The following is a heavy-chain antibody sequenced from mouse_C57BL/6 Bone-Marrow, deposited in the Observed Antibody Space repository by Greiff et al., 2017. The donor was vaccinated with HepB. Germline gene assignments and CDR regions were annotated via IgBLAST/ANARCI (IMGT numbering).Heavy chain of an antibody. J-gene: IGHJ2*01. D-gene: IGHD1-1*01. Sequence: VQLVESGPGLVAPSQSLSITCTVSGFSLTSYAISWVRQPPGKGLEWLGVIWTGGGTNYNSALKSRLSISKDNSKSQVFLKMNSLQTDDTARYYCARIPPDYYGSTLYFDYWGQGTTLTVSS. CDR3: ARIPPDYYGSTLYFDY. CDR1: GFSLTSYA. CDR2: IWTGGGT. V-gene: IGHV2-9-1*01.